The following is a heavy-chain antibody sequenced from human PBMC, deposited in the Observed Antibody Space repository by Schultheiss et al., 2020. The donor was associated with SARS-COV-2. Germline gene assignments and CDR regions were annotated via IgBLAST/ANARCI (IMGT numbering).Heavy chain of an antibody. CDR3: AGSFGGYAFDI. J-gene: IGHJ3*02. CDR1: GFTFSTYS. Sequence: GGSLRLSCVVSGFTFSTYSMNWVRQAPGKGLEWVSSISSSSSYIYYADSVKGRFTISRDNAKNSLYLQMNSLRAEDTAVYYCAGSFGGYAFDIWGQGTMVTVSS. V-gene: IGHV3-21*01. D-gene: IGHD3-10*01. CDR2: ISSSSSYI.